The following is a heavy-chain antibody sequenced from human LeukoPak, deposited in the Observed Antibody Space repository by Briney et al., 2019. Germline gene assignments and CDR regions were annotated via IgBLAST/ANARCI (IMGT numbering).Heavy chain of an antibody. CDR2: TRNKANSYTT. J-gene: IGHJ4*02. Sequence: GGSLRLSCAASGFTFSDHYMDWVRQAPGKGLEWVGRTRNKANSYTTEYAASVKGRFTISRDDSKNSLYLQMNSLKTEDTAVYYCARAPYGDYGYYFGYWGQGTLVTVSS. CDR1: GFTFSDHY. V-gene: IGHV3-72*01. CDR3: ARAPYGDYGYYFGY. D-gene: IGHD4-17*01.